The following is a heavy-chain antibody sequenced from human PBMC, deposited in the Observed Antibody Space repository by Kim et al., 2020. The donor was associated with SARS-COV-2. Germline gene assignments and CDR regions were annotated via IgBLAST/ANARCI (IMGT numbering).Heavy chain of an antibody. V-gene: IGHV4-61*01. CDR1: GGSVSSGSYY. CDR2: IYYSGST. CDR3: ARDLYDSSGYYYRYYYGMDV. J-gene: IGHJ6*02. D-gene: IGHD3-22*01. Sequence: SETLSLTCTVSGGSVSSGSYYWSWIRQPPGKGLEWIGYIYYSGSTNYNPSLKSRVTISVDTSKNQFSLKLSSVTAADTAVYYCARDLYDSSGYYYRYYYGMDVWGQGTTVTVSS.